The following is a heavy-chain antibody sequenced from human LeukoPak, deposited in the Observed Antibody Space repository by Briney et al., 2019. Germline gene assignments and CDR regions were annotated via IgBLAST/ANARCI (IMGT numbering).Heavy chain of an antibody. CDR1: GSTSSDYS. V-gene: IGHV3-74*01. Sequence: GGSLRLSCAVFGSTSSDYSMHWVRQTPGRGLIWVSRINPDGSDILYADSVKGRFSISRDNAKNMLYLQSNSLRAEDTAVYSCAYQLLPNCGQGTLVTASS. D-gene: IGHD2-2*01. CDR3: AYQLLPN. J-gene: IGHJ4*02. CDR2: INPDGSDI.